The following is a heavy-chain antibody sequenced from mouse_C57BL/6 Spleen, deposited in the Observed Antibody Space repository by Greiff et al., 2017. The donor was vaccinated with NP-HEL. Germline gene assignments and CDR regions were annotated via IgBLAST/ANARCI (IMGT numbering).Heavy chain of an antibody. CDR1: GYTFTSYD. V-gene: IGHV1-85*01. CDR3: AIGDYYGRSYAWFAY. D-gene: IGHD1-1*01. CDR2: IYPRDGST. J-gene: IGHJ3*01. Sequence: QVQLQQSGPELVKPGASVKLSCKASGYTFTSYDINWVKQRPGQGLEWIGWIYPRDGSTKYNEKFKGKATLTVDTSSSTAYMELHSLTSEDSAVYFCAIGDYYGRSYAWFAYWGQGKLVTVAA.